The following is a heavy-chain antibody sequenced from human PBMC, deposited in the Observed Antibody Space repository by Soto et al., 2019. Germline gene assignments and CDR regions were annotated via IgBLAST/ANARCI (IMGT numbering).Heavy chain of an antibody. D-gene: IGHD2-8*01. CDR3: ARARPSVLMVYAKYNYMDV. Sequence: TSETLSLTCTVSGGSISSGGYYWSWIRQHPGKGLEWIGYIYYSGSTYYNPSLKSRVTISVDTSKNQFSLKLSSVTAADTAVYYCARARPSVLMVYAKYNYMDVWGKGTTVTVSS. CDR2: IYYSGST. CDR1: GGSISSGGYY. V-gene: IGHV4-31*03. J-gene: IGHJ6*03.